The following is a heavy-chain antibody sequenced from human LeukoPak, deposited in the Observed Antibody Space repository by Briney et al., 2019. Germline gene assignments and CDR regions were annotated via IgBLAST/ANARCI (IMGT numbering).Heavy chain of an antibody. Sequence: GESLKISCKGSGYSFSTDWIGWVRQMPGKGPEWMGIIYIGDSETRYSPSFQGQVTISADKSIGTAYLQWSGLKASDTAMYYCARLEMATITSFDYWGQGTLVTVSS. CDR1: GYSFSTDW. D-gene: IGHD5-24*01. CDR2: IYIGDSET. CDR3: ARLEMATITSFDY. J-gene: IGHJ4*02. V-gene: IGHV5-51*01.